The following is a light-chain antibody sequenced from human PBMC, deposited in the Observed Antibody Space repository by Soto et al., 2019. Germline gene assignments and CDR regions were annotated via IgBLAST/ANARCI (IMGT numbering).Light chain of an antibody. CDR1: QGIRND. Sequence: DIQMTQSPSTLSGSVGDRVTITCRASQGIRNDLDWFQQKPGKAPKLLIYAASTLQSGVPSRFSGSGSGTDFTLTINSLQPEDFATYYCQLSDSTWTFGQGTKVDIK. J-gene: IGKJ1*01. V-gene: IGKV1-39*01. CDR3: QLSDSTWT. CDR2: AAS.